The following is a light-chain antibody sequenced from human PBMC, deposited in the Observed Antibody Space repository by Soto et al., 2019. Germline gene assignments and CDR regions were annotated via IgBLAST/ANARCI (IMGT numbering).Light chain of an antibody. Sequence: SVLTQPASMSGSPGQSITISCGGTSSDVGAYIYVSWYQQFPGKAPKLILYEVNNRPSGVSNRFSGSKSGTTASLTISGLQPEDEADCYCSAYSDIDTKVFGTGTKVTVL. J-gene: IGLJ1*01. CDR2: EVN. V-gene: IGLV2-14*03. CDR1: SSDVGAYIY. CDR3: SAYSDIDTKV.